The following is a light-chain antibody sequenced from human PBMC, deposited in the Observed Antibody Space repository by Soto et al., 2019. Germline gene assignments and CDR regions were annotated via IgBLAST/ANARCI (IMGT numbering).Light chain of an antibody. CDR2: GAS. CDR3: QQDYNLSWT. CDR1: QSVSSSY. J-gene: IGKJ1*01. Sequence: PGERVTLSCRASQSVSSSYLTWYQQKPGQAPRLLIYGASTRATGIPARFSGSGSGTVFTLTISSLQPEDFAVYYCQQDYNLSWTFGQGTKVEIK. V-gene: IGKV3D-7*01.